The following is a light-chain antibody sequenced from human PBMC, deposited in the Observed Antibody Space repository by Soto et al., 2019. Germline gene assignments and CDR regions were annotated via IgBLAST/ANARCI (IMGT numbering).Light chain of an antibody. CDR1: QSLLHSNGYNY. J-gene: IGKJ2*01. CDR3: MQALQTPDT. CDR2: LGS. V-gene: IGKV2-28*01. Sequence: DIVMTQSPLSLPVTPGEPASISCRSSQSLLHSNGYNYLDWYLQKPGQSPQLLIYLGSNRASGVPDRFSGSGSGTDFTLDISRVEAEDVRVYYCMQALQTPDTFGQGTKLEIK.